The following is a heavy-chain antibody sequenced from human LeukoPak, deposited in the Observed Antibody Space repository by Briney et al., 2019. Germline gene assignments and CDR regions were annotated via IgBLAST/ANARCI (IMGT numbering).Heavy chain of an antibody. CDR3: AKDLSQSYYDSSGYSVDY. CDR2: ISYDGSNK. V-gene: IGHV3-30*18. J-gene: IGHJ4*02. D-gene: IGHD3-22*01. Sequence: GSLRLSCAASGFTFSSYGMHWVRQAPGKGLEWVAVISYDGSNKYYADSVKGRFTISRDNSKNTLYLQMNSLRAEDTAVYYCAKDLSQSYYDSSGYSVDYWGQGTLVTVSS. CDR1: GFTFSSYG.